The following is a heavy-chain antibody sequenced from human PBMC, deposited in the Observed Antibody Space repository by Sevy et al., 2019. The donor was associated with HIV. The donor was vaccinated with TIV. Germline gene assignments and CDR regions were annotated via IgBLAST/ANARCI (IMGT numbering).Heavy chain of an antibody. CDR3: ASTREYYSDNSGYFDY. CDR2: FDPEDGER. J-gene: IGHJ4*02. Sequence: ASVKVSCKFSGHTLTELPIHWVRQAPGKRLEWMGRFDPEDGERIYAQKFQGRATMTEDTSTDTAYMELSSLRFEDTALYYCASTREYYSDNSGYFDYWGQGTLVTVSS. V-gene: IGHV1-24*01. D-gene: IGHD3-22*01. CDR1: GHTLTELP.